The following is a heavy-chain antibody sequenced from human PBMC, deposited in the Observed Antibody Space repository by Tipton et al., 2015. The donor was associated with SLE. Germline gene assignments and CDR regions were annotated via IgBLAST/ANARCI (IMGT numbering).Heavy chain of an antibody. D-gene: IGHD6-13*01. Sequence: TLSLTCAVYGGSFSGYYWSWIRQPPGKGLEWIGYIYYSGSTNYNPSLKSRVTISVDTSKNQFSLKLSSVTAADTAVYYCARLGHSMRRDYYYGMDVWGQGTTVTVSS. V-gene: IGHV4-34*01. CDR3: ARLGHSMRRDYYYGMDV. J-gene: IGHJ6*02. CDR1: GGSFSGYY. CDR2: IYYSGST.